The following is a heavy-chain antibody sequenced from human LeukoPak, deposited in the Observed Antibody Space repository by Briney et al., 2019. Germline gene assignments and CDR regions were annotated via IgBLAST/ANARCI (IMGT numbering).Heavy chain of an antibody. CDR3: ARRFSGWSSHWFDP. V-gene: IGHV3-48*03. CDR1: TFTFSTFD. CDR2: ISSSGSTM. D-gene: IGHD6-19*01. J-gene: IGHJ5*02. Sequence: PGGSLRLSCEASTFTFSTFDMNWVRQAPGKGLEWVSYISSSGSTMYYADSVKGRFTISRDNTKKSLYLQMYSLRAEDTAIYHCARRFSGWSSHWFDPWGQGTLVTVSS.